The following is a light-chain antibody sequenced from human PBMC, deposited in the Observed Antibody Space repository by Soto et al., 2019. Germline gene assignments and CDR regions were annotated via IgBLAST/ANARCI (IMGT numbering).Light chain of an antibody. CDR3: SSYAGRNIVL. CDR1: SSDVGGYKY. CDR2: EVN. J-gene: IGLJ2*01. V-gene: IGLV2-8*01. Sequence: QPALTQPPSASGSPGQSVTIACTGTSSDVGGYKYVSWYQQHPGKAPKLMIYEVNKRPSGVPDRFSGSKSGHTASLTVSGLQADDEADYFCSSYAGRNIVLFGGGTKVTVL.